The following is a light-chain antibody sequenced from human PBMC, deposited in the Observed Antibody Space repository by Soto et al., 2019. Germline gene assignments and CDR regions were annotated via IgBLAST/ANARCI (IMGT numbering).Light chain of an antibody. Sequence: QSALTQPPSASGSPGQSVTISCTGTSSDVGAYNYVSWYRQHPGKAPKLLIFEVNSRPSGVPDRFSGSKSGNTASLTVSGLQAEDESHCYCSSYAGSNTWVFGGGTKVTVL. V-gene: IGLV2-8*01. J-gene: IGLJ3*02. CDR1: SSDVGAYNY. CDR3: SSYAGSNTWV. CDR2: EVN.